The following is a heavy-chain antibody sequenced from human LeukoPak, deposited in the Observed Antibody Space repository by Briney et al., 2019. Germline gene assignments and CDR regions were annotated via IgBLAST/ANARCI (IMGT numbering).Heavy chain of an antibody. V-gene: IGHV3-9*01. CDR1: GFSFYDYA. CDR2: ITWNLDFT. Sequence: GRSLRLSCAASGFSFYDYAMHWVRQSPRKGLEWVAGITWNLDFTALAESVKGRFTISRDNANNSVYLHMNTLTPDDTAVYYCTKDVADYVWGDYRHFDMWGQGTLVTVSA. CDR3: TKDVADYVWGDYRHFDM. D-gene: IGHD3-16*02. J-gene: IGHJ4*02.